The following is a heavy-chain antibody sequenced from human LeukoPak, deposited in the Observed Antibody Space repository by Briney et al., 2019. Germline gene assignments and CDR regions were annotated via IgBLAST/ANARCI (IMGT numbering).Heavy chain of an antibody. CDR2: IYHSGIT. D-gene: IGHD6-13*01. V-gene: IGHV4-30-2*01. Sequence: SQTLSLTCTVSGDSISSGGYYWNWIRQPPGKGLEWIGYIYHSGITNYNPSLKSRVTISIDRSKNQFSLKLSSVSAADTAVYYCARVYSSTWYGYFQQWGQGTLVTVSS. CDR3: ARVYSSTWYGYFQQ. CDR1: GDSISSGGYY. J-gene: IGHJ1*01.